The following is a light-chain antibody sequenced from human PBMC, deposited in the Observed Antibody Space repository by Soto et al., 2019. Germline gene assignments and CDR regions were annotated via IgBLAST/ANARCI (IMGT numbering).Light chain of an antibody. CDR1: QGIGSY. CDR2: AAS. Sequence: DIQLTQSPSFLSASVGDRVTITCRASQGIGSYLAWYQQKPGKAPNLLIYAASTLQSAVPSRFSGTGSGTEFTLTISSLQPEHFATYYCQLLNNSPIIFGQGTRLEIK. CDR3: QLLNNSPII. J-gene: IGKJ5*01. V-gene: IGKV1-9*01.